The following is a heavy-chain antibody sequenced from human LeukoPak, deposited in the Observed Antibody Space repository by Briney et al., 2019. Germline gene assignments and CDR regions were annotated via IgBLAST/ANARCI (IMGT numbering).Heavy chain of an antibody. CDR3: ARGYGSGEYDY. D-gene: IGHD3-10*01. Sequence: GGSLRLSCAASGFTFSSYDMHWVRQATGKGLEWVSAIGTAGDTYYPGSVKGRFTISRENAKNSLYLQMNSLRAGDTAVYYCARGYGSGEYDYWGQGTLVTVSS. CDR2: IGTAGDT. CDR1: GFTFSSYD. J-gene: IGHJ4*02. V-gene: IGHV3-13*01.